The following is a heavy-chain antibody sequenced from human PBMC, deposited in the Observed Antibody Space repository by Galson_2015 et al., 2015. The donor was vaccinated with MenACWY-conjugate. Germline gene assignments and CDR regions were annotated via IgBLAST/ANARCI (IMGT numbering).Heavy chain of an antibody. J-gene: IGHJ4*02. D-gene: IGHD2/OR15-2a*01. CDR2: TYFKSKWYN. CDR1: GDSVSSNNAA. CDR3: AREVMFSRNFYAIAS. Sequence: CAISGDSVSSNNAAWNWIRQSPSRGLEWLGRTYFKSKWYNDYAASVKSRLTINPDTSKNLISLQLNSVTPEDTAVYYCAREVMFSRNFYAIASWGRGTRVTVSS. V-gene: IGHV6-1*01.